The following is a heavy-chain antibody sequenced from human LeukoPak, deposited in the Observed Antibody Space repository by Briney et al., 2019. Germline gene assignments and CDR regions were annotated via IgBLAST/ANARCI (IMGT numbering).Heavy chain of an antibody. CDR2: INHSGST. J-gene: IGHJ4*02. V-gene: IGHV4-34*01. CDR3: ARGRHYYGSGSPIDY. Sequence: SETLSLTCAVYGGSFSGYYWSWIRQPPGKGLEWIGEINHSGSTNYNPSLKSRVTISVDTSKNQFSLKLSSVTAADTAVYYCARGRHYYGSGSPIDYWGQGTLATVSS. CDR1: GGSFSGYY. D-gene: IGHD3-10*01.